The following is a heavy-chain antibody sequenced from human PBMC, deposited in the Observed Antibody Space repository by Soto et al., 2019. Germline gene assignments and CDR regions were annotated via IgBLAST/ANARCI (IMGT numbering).Heavy chain of an antibody. CDR2: ISGRGDNT. Sequence: EVQLLESGGGLVQPGESVRLSCAASGFTFGSYAMSWVRQAPGKGMEWVAAISGRGDNTYYTDSVKGRFTISRDNSRNTLHLQMNSLRAEDTAVYFCAKDLGKGCGSVFGHCGRGIQVTVSS. J-gene: IGHJ4*02. D-gene: IGHD2-15*01. CDR1: GFTFGSYA. V-gene: IGHV3-23*01. CDR3: AKDLGKGCGSVFGH.